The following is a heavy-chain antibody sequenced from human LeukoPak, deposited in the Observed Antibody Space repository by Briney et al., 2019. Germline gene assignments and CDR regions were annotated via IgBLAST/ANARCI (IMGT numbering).Heavy chain of an antibody. J-gene: IGHJ4*02. V-gene: IGHV1-18*01. Sequence: KSGGSLRLSCAASGYTFTSYGISWVRQAPGQGLEWMGWISAYNGNTNYAQKLQGRVTMTTDTSTSTAYMELRSLRSDDTAVYYCARVDYYDSSGYYPFDYWGQGTLVTVSS. CDR2: ISAYNGNT. D-gene: IGHD3-22*01. CDR1: GYTFTSYG. CDR3: ARVDYYDSSGYYPFDY.